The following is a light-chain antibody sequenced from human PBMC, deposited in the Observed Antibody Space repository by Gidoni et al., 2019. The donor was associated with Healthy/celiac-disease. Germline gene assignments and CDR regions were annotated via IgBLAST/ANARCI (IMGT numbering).Light chain of an antibody. Sequence: DIQMTQSPSTLSASVGDRVTLTCRASQSLSSWLAWYQQKPGKAPKLLIYKESSLESGVPSRFSGSGSGTEFTLTISSLQPDDFATYYCQQYKSYLYTFGQXTKLEIK. CDR2: KES. CDR3: QQYKSYLYT. J-gene: IGKJ2*01. V-gene: IGKV1-5*03. CDR1: QSLSSW.